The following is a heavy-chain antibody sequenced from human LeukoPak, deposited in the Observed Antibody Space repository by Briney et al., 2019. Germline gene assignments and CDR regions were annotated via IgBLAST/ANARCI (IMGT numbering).Heavy chain of an antibody. CDR1: GYSFTNYW. CDR2: IYPGDSDT. V-gene: IGHV5-51*01. Sequence: GESLKISCEGSGYSFTNYWIGWVRHMPGKGLEWMGNIYPGDSDTRYSPSFQGQVTISADKSISTAYLQWSSLKASDTAVYYCARLSIMVGATSSSDYWGQGTLVTVSS. CDR3: ARLSIMVGATSSSDY. D-gene: IGHD2-15*01. J-gene: IGHJ4*02.